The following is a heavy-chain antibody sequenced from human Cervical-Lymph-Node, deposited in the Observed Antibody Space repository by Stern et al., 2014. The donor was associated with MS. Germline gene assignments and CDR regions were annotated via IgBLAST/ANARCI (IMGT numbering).Heavy chain of an antibody. CDR2: FYSGIST. CDR1: GSTVNSNY. V-gene: IGHV3-66*01. CDR3: TREMAARRLDP. Sequence: VQLVESGGTLVQPGGSLRLSCAASGSTVNSNYMTWVRQAPGKGLEWVSIFYSGISTYYAEYVKGRFSFSIDNSKNTLFLHMNNLRVEDTAMYYCTREMAARRLDPWGQGTLVIVSA. D-gene: IGHD5-24*01. J-gene: IGHJ5*02.